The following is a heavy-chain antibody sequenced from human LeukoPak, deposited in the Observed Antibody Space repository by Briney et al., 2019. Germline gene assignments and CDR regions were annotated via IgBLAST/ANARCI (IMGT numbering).Heavy chain of an antibody. CDR2: INPNSGDT. D-gene: IGHD1-26*01. CDR3: ASSSNSGSYSYFDY. V-gene: IGHV1-2*02. Sequence: ASVKVSCKASGYTFTGYYMHWVRQAPGQGLEWMGWINPNSGDTNYAQKFQGRVTMTRDTSISTAYMELSRLRSDDTAVYYCASSSNSGSYSYFDYWGQGTLVTVSS. CDR1: GYTFTGYY. J-gene: IGHJ4*02.